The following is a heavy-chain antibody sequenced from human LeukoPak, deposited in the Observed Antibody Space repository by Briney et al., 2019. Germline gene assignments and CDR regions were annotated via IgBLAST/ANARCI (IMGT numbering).Heavy chain of an antibody. Sequence: PSETLSLTCTVSGGSISSYYWSWIRQPAGKGLEWIGRIYTSGSTNYNPSLKCRVNMSVDTFKNQFSLKLSSVTAADTCVYYCHIVVVPAATSAFDIWGQGTMVTVSS. D-gene: IGHD2-2*01. CDR3: HIVVVPAATSAFDI. CDR1: GGSISSYY. CDR2: IYTSGST. V-gene: IGHV4-4*07. J-gene: IGHJ3*02.